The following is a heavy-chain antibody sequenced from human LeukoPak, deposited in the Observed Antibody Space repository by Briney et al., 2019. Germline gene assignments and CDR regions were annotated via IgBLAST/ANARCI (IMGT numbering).Heavy chain of an antibody. CDR2: SYSVGNA. Sequence: NPSQTLSLTCTVSCASTSAYYWSWIRQPPGKGLEWIGYSYSVGNANYNPSRKSRVTISIDTSEKQFSLRLNSVTAADTDVYFCAHSKRGGGYYINAFAVRGQGALATISS. V-gene: IGHV4-59*01. CDR1: CASTSAYY. CDR3: AHSKRGGGYYINAFAV. D-gene: IGHD1-26*01. J-gene: IGHJ3*01.